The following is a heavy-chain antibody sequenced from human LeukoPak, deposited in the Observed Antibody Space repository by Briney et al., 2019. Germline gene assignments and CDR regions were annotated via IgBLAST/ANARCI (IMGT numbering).Heavy chain of an antibody. CDR1: GFTFSNYN. Sequence: GGSLRLSCAASGFTFSNYNMNWVRQAPGKGLEWVSSIRSSSSYIYYADSVKGRFTISRDNAKNSLYLEMNSLRAEDTAVYYCARGSPAADFDYWGQGTLVTVSS. J-gene: IGHJ4*02. CDR2: IRSSSSYI. V-gene: IGHV3-21*01. D-gene: IGHD2-15*01. CDR3: ARGSPAADFDY.